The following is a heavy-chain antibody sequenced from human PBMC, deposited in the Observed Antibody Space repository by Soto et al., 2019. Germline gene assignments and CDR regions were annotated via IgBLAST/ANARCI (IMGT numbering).Heavy chain of an antibody. Sequence: QVQLVESGGGVVKPGRSLRLSCAASGFTFSSYGMHWVRQAPGKGLEWVAVIWYDGSNKYYADSVKGRFTISRDNSKNTLYLQMNSLRAEDTAVYYCARDQVAVAGLDYWGQGTLVTVSS. J-gene: IGHJ4*02. V-gene: IGHV3-33*01. CDR2: IWYDGSNK. D-gene: IGHD6-19*01. CDR1: GFTFSSYG. CDR3: ARDQVAVAGLDY.